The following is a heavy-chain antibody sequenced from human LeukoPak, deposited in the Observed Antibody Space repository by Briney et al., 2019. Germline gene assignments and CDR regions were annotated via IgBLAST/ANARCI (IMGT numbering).Heavy chain of an antibody. CDR1: GFTSSSYA. D-gene: IGHD6-13*01. CDR2: ISYDGSNK. V-gene: IGHV3-30*04. J-gene: IGHJ4*02. Sequence: PGRSLRLSCAASGFTSSSYAMHWVRQAPGKGLEWVAVISYDGSNKYYADSVKGRFTISRDNSKNTLYLQMNSLRAEDTAVYYCARSPAQLEVLDYWGQGTLVTVSS. CDR3: ARSPAQLEVLDY.